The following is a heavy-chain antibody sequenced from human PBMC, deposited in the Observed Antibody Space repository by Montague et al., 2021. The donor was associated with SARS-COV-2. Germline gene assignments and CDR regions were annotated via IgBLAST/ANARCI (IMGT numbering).Heavy chain of an antibody. V-gene: IGHV4-61*05. Sequence: SETLSLTCTVSGGSISSSSYYWGWIRQPPGKGLEWVGYIYYSGSTNYNPSLKSRVTISVDTSKNQFSLKLSSVTAADTALYYCAGMVSPDGVLFGELPDGYYFDNWGQGTLVTVSS. J-gene: IGHJ4*02. CDR3: AGMVSPDGVLFGELPDGYYFDN. CDR1: GGSISSSSYY. D-gene: IGHD3-10*02. CDR2: IYYSGST.